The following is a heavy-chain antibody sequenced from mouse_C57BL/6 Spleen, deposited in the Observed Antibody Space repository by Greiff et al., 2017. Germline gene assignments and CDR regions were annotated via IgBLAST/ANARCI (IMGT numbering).Heavy chain of an antibody. CDR2: IYWDDDK. D-gene: IGHD4-1*01. V-gene: IGHV8-12*01. J-gene: IGHJ1*03. CDR3: ARRWDDWYFDV. Sequence: QVTLKESGPGILQSSQTLSLTCSFSGFSLSTSGMGVSWIRQPSGKGLEWLAHIYWDDDKRYNPSLKSRLTISKDTSRNQVFLKITSVDTADTATYYCARRWDDWYFDVWGTGTTVTVSS. CDR1: GFSLSTSGMG.